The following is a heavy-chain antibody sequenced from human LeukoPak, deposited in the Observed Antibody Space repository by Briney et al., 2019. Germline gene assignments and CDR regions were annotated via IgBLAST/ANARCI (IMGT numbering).Heavy chain of an antibody. CDR3: ARGTRGGSIAAGGFDP. Sequence: SETLSLTCIVSGGSISSYYWSWIRQPAGKGLEWIGRIYTSGSTNYNPSLKSRVTMSVDTSKNQFSLKLSSATAADTAVYYCARGTRGGSIAAGGFDPWGQGTLVTVSS. CDR2: IYTSGST. V-gene: IGHV4-4*07. J-gene: IGHJ5*02. D-gene: IGHD6-13*01. CDR1: GGSISSYY.